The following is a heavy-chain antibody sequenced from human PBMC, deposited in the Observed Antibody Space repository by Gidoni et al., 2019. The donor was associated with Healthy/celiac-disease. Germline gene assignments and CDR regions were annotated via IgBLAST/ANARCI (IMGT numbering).Heavy chain of an antibody. J-gene: IGHJ4*02. D-gene: IGHD4-17*01. CDR1: GGSISSSRYY. CDR3: ARHYGDYPREFDY. V-gene: IGHV4-39*01. CDR2: IYYSGRT. Sequence: QLQLQESGPGLVKPSETLSLTCTVSGGSISSSRYYWGWIRQPPGKGLEWIGSIYYSGRTYYNPSLKSRVTISVDTSKNQFSLKLSSVTAADTAVYYCARHYGDYPREFDYWGQGTLVTVSS.